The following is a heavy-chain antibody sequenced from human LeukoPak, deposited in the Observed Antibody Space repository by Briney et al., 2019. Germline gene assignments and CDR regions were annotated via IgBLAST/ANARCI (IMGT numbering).Heavy chain of an antibody. D-gene: IGHD2-2*01. CDR2: ISSSSSYI. V-gene: IGHV3-21*01. J-gene: IGHJ6*03. CDR1: GFTFSSYS. Sequence: AGGSLTLSCAASGFTFSSYSMNWVRQAPGKGLEWVSAISSSSSYIYYADSVKGRFTISRDNAKNSLYLQMNSLRAEDTAVYYCARGGIVVVTGGNMDVWGKGTTVTVSS. CDR3: ARGGIVVVTGGNMDV.